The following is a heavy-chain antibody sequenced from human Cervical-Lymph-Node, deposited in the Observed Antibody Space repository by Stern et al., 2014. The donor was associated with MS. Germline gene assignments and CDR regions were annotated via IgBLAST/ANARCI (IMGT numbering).Heavy chain of an antibody. J-gene: IGHJ3*01. CDR1: GFSLTTTGIR. CDR2: IEWDDST. Sequence: QVTLKESGPALVRPTQTLTLTCTFSGFSLTTTGIRVSWIRQPPGKALEWLARIEWDDSTFYSTSLRTRLIISKDTSKNQVVLTMTNVDPADTATYYCARTPTYRFAFDVWGQGTVVIVSS. D-gene: IGHD3-10*01. CDR3: ARTPTYRFAFDV. V-gene: IGHV2-70*04.